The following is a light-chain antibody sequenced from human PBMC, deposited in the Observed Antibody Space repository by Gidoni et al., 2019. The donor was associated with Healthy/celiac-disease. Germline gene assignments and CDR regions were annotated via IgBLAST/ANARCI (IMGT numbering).Light chain of an antibody. CDR1: QSVTSSY. CDR3: QQYGSSPTA. J-gene: IGKJ1*01. CDR2: GAS. Sequence: EIVLPQSTGTLSVSPRERATFSCRASQSVTSSYLAWYQQKPGQAPRLLIYGASSRATGIPDRFSGSGSGTDFTLTISRLEPEDFAVYYCQQYGSSPTAFGQGTKVEIK. V-gene: IGKV3-20*01.